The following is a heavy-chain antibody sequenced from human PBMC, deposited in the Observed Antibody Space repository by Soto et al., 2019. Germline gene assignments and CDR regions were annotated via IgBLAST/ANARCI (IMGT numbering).Heavy chain of an antibody. CDR3: AKSVYNWNDGFFDY. Sequence: GGSLRLSCAASGFTFSSYGMHWVRQAPGKGLEWVAVISYDGNNKYYADSVKGRFTISRDNSKNTLYLQMNSLRAEDTAVYYCAKSVYNWNDGFFDYWGQGTLVTVST. D-gene: IGHD1-1*01. J-gene: IGHJ4*02. V-gene: IGHV3-30*18. CDR1: GFTFSSYG. CDR2: ISYDGNNK.